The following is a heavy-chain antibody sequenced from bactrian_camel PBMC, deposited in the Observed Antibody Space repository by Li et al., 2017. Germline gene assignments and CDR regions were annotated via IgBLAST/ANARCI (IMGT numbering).Heavy chain of an antibody. J-gene: IGHJ4*01. D-gene: IGHD2*01. V-gene: IGHV3S40*01. CDR1: GYTFSTYP. Sequence: VQLVESGGGSVRAGGSLRLSCAASGYTFSTYPMMWVRQAPGKGLEWVAGISGGGGDADYAASVKGRFIISRDNAKSMVYLELNSLQTEDTAMYYCAADPSPCHIVVGQKGTGKYVYAYWGQGTQVTVS. CDR3: AADPSPCHIVVGQKGTGKYVYAY. CDR2: ISGGGGDA.